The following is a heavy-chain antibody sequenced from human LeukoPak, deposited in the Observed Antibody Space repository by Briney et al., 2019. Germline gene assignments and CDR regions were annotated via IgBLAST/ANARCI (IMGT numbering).Heavy chain of an antibody. D-gene: IGHD6-19*01. J-gene: IGHJ4*02. Sequence: PSETLSLTCAVSGASISSSYWWNWVRQPPGRGLEWIGEIYHGGSTNYNPSLKSRVTISVDKSKNQFSLRLSSVTAADTAVYYCAKSAGYSSGWMNYWGQGTLVTVSS. CDR3: AKSAGYSSGWMNY. CDR1: GASISSSYW. CDR2: IYHGGST. V-gene: IGHV4-4*02.